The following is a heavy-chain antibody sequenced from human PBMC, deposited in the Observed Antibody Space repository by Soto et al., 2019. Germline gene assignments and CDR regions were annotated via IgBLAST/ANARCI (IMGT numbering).Heavy chain of an antibody. J-gene: IGHJ5*02. Sequence: QVQLVQSGAEVKKPGASVKVSCKASGYTFTSYGISWVRQAPGQGLEWMGWISAYNGNTNYAQKLQGRVTMTTDTSTSSAYMDVSSLRSDDTAVYYCAKSIAARPGGWFDPWGQGTLVTVSS. CDR1: GYTFTSYG. D-gene: IGHD6-6*01. CDR3: AKSIAARPGGWFDP. CDR2: ISAYNGNT. V-gene: IGHV1-18*01.